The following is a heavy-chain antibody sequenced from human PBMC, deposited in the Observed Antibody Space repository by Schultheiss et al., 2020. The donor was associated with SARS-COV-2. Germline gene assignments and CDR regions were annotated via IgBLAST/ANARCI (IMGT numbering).Heavy chain of an antibody. V-gene: IGHV3-64*01. CDR1: GFTFSSYA. CDR2: ISSNGGST. CDR3: ARDGGVVPGAISWADD. Sequence: GGSLRLSCAASGFTFSSYAMHWVRQAPGKGLEYVSAISSNGGSTYYANSVKGRFTISRDNLKNTVYLQMNSLRGDDTALYFCARDGGVVPGAISWADDWGQGTLVTVSS. D-gene: IGHD2-8*02. J-gene: IGHJ4*02.